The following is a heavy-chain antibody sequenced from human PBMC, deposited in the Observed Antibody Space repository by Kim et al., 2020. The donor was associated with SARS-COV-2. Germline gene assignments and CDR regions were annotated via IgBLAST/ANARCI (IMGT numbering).Heavy chain of an antibody. J-gene: IGHJ3*02. Sequence: GGSLRLSCAASGFIVNDYYIDWVRQAPGKGLEWVGRIRNKANSSTKAYAASVKGRFTVSRDDSKNLVYLQMNRLQTADTAVYHCTRNGYYDSFGHSLDAFDIWGQGTMVTVSS. CDR2: IRNKANSSTK. V-gene: IGHV3-72*01. CDR3: TRNGYYDSFGHSLDAFDI. CDR1: GFIVNDYY. D-gene: IGHD3-22*01.